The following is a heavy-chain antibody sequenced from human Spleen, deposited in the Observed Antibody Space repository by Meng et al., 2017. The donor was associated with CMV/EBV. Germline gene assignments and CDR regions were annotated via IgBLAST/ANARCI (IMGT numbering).Heavy chain of an antibody. J-gene: IGHJ4*02. V-gene: IGHV1-46*01. CDR1: GYTFTTYY. CDR3: ARELEGTYYLDY. Sequence: CKASGYTFTTYYLHWVRQAPGQGLEWMGIINPSGGTTTYTQKFQGRVTMTRDTSTSTVYMELSSLRSEDTAVYYCARELEGTYYLDYWGQGTLVTVSS. CDR2: INPSGGTT. D-gene: IGHD3-10*01.